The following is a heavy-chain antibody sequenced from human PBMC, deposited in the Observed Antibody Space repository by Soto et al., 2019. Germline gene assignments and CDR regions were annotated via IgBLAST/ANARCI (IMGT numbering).Heavy chain of an antibody. CDR2: INHSGGT. Sequence: QVRLQQWGAGLLKPSETLALTCAVHGGSFRGYYWSWIRQPPGKGLEWIGEINHSGGTNYNPSLKSRDSISVDASKHQFSLQLSSVTAADTAVYYCARLWSSNEGSSWGQGTLVAVSS. V-gene: IGHV4-34*01. J-gene: IGHJ4*02. D-gene: IGHD2-21*01. CDR3: ARLWSSNEGSS. CDR1: GGSFRGYY.